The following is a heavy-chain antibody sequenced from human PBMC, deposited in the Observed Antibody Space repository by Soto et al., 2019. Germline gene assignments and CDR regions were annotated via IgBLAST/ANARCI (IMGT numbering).Heavy chain of an antibody. V-gene: IGHV4-31*03. Sequence: QVQLQESGPGLVKPSQTLSLTCTVSGGSISSGGYYWSWIRQHPGKGLEWIGYIYYIGSTYYNPSLKRRVNISVDTSKNQFSLKLSSVTAAGTAVYYCARTGERWILGYHFDYWGQGTLVPVSS. CDR2: IYYIGST. J-gene: IGHJ4*02. CDR3: ARTGERWILGYHFDY. D-gene: IGHD2-2*03. CDR1: GGSISSGGYY.